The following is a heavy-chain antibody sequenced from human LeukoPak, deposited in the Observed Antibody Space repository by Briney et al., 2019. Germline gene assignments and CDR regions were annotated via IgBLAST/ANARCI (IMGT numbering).Heavy chain of an antibody. D-gene: IGHD2-21*01. V-gene: IGHV3-21*01. CDR2: ISSSSSYI. CDR1: GFTFSSYS. CDR3: ARDFVVATDY. Sequence: GGSLRLSCAASGFTFSSYSMNWVRQAPGKGLEWVSSISSSSSYIYYADSVKGRFTISRDSAKNSLYLQMNSLRAEDTAVYYCARDFVVATDYWGQGTLVTVSS. J-gene: IGHJ4*02.